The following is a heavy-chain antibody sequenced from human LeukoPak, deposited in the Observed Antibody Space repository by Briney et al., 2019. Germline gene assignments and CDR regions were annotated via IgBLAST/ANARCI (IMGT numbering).Heavy chain of an antibody. V-gene: IGHV3-23*01. J-gene: IGHJ4*02. CDR1: GFTFSSYS. CDR2: ISGSGGRA. CDR3: AKGGDPSYSSSWYGYYFDY. Sequence: GGSLRLSCAASGFTFSSYSMNWVRQAPGKGLEWVSTISGSGGRAYYADPVKGRFTISRDNSKNTLYLQMNSLRAEDTAVYYCAKGGDPSYSSSWYGYYFDYWGPGTLVTVSS. D-gene: IGHD6-13*01.